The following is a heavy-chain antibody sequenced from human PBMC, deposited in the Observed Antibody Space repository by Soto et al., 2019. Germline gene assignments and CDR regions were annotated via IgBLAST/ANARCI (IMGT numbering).Heavy chain of an antibody. Sequence: PSETLSLTCTVSGDSIINGDFYWSWIRQPPGRGLGWIGYIDSSGSTYHNASLKSRLNISVDMSKNQFSLRLTSVTAADTAVYYWASRYRYWGQGILVTVSS. CDR2: IDSSGST. CDR3: ASRYRY. J-gene: IGHJ4*02. CDR1: GDSIINGDFY. V-gene: IGHV4-30-4*01. D-gene: IGHD3-16*02.